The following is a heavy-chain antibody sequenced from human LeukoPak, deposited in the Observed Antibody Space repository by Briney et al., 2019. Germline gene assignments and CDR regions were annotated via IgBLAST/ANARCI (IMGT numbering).Heavy chain of an antibody. CDR1: GFSLSGYW. CDR2: NNGDGSTT. Sequence: GGSLRLSCVASGFSLSGYWMYWVRQAPGKGLMYISRNNGDGSTTNYADVVKGRFTMSRDNVKNTLYLQMNSLRAEDTAIYYCARGMNVWGQGTTVTVSS. CDR3: ARGMNV. J-gene: IGHJ6*02. V-gene: IGHV3-74*01.